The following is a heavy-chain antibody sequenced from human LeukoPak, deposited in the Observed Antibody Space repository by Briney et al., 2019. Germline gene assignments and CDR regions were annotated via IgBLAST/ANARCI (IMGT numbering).Heavy chain of an antibody. D-gene: IGHD3-9*01. CDR1: GYTFTSYG. V-gene: IGHV1-18*01. CDR2: ISAYNGNT. Sequence: ASVKVSCKASGYTFTSYGISWVRQAPGQGLEWMGWISAYNGNTNYAQKLQGRVTMTTDTSTSTAYMELRSLRSDDTAVYYCARDNGPGYDILTGYYRGFDYWGQGTLATVSS. CDR3: ARDNGPGYDILTGYYRGFDY. J-gene: IGHJ4*02.